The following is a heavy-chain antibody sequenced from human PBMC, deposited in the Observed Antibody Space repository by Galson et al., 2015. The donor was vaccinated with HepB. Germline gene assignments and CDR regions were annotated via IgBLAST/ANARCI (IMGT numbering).Heavy chain of an antibody. CDR2: IRYDGSRN. Sequence: SLRLSCAASGSTFSSYAMHWVRQAPGKGLEWVAVIRYDGSRNLYADSVKGRFTISRDNSKNTLFLEMNSLRADDTALYYCAKDGVGYASGSHYYMDVWGKGTTVTVSS. CDR3: AKDGVGYASGSHYYMDV. V-gene: IGHV3-30*18. CDR1: GSTFSSYA. J-gene: IGHJ6*03. D-gene: IGHD6-19*01.